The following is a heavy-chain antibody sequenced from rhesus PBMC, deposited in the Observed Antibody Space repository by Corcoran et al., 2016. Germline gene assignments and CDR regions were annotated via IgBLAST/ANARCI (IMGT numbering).Heavy chain of an antibody. D-gene: IGHD5-42*01. CDR1: GFTFSSYW. J-gene: IGHJ4*01. Sequence: EVQLVESGGGLAKPGGSLRLSCAASGFTFSSYWMNWVRQAPGKGLEWVSAINSGGGSTYYADSVKGRFTISRDNSKNTLSLQRNSLRAEDTAVYYCAKSVRGYWIDYWGQGVLVTVSS. CDR2: INSGGGST. CDR3: AKSVRGYWIDY. V-gene: IGHV3S25*01.